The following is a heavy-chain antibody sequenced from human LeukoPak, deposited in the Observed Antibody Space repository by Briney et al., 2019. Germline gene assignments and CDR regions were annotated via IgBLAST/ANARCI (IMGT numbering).Heavy chain of an antibody. CDR3: ASGSDCSSTSCPNDY. V-gene: IGHV4-4*07. CDR2: IYTSGSA. CDR1: GGSISSYY. Sequence: SETLSLTCTVSGGSISSYYWSWIRQPAGKGLEWIGRIYTSGSANYNPSLKSRVTMSVDTSKNQFSLKLSSVTAADTAVYYCASGSDCSSTSCPNDYWGQGTLVTVSS. D-gene: IGHD2-2*01. J-gene: IGHJ4*02.